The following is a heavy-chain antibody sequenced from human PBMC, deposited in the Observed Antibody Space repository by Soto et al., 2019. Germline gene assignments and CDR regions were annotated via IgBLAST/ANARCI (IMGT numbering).Heavy chain of an antibody. CDR2: IDYSGTT. Sequence: QVPLQQWGAGLLKPSETLSLTCVVSGGTFSHYSWGWIRQTPGKGLERIGEIDYSGTTTYSPSFKTRACITVDTSKTHVSLYLMSVTAADTAVYYCARLTMYGNSYNGIDVWGQGALVTVSS. CDR1: GGTFSHYS. J-gene: IGHJ3*01. V-gene: IGHV4-34*01. CDR3: ARLTMYGNSYNGIDV. D-gene: IGHD3-3*01.